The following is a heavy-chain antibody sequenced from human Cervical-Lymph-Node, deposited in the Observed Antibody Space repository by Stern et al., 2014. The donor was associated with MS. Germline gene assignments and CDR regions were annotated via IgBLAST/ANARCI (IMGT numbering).Heavy chain of an antibody. CDR2: INRDETTI. CDR3: TKDTYGPEDY. CDR1: GFTFRNYW. V-gene: IGHV3-74*02. D-gene: IGHD3-10*01. J-gene: IGHJ4*02. Sequence: EDQLVESGGGLVQPGGSLRLSCVASGFTFRNYWMHLVRQGPGKGLVWVAGINRDETTITHADSVKGRFTISRDNAKNTLYLQMNSLRVEDTAVYYCTKDTYGPEDYWGQGTSVTVSS.